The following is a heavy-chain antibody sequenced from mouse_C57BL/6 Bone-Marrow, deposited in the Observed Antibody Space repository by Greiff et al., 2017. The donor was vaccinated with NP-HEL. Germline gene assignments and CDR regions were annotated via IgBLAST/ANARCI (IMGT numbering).Heavy chain of an antibody. Sequence: VQLQQPGAELVRPGSSVKLSCKASGYTFTSYWMHWVKQRPIQGLEWIGNIDPSDSETHYNQKFKDKATLTVDKSSSTAYMQLSSLTSEDSAVYYCARSRGYDVRFAYWGQGTLVTVSA. D-gene: IGHD2-2*01. CDR3: ARSRGYDVRFAY. CDR2: IDPSDSET. V-gene: IGHV1-52*01. CDR1: GYTFTSYW. J-gene: IGHJ3*01.